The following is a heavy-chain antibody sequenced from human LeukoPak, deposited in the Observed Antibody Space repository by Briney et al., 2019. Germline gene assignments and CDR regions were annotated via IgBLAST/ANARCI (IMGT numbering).Heavy chain of an antibody. D-gene: IGHD1-14*01. CDR1: GFTFSSYW. CDR2: IHEDGSDK. Sequence: GGSLRLSCVVSGFTFSSYWMNWVRQAPGKGLEWVANIHEDGSDKYYVDSVKGRFTISRDNAKNSLYLQMNSLRAEDTALYYCARTLRLGTPRAFDIWGRGTEVTVSS. CDR3: ARTLRLGTPRAFDI. J-gene: IGHJ3*02. V-gene: IGHV3-7*05.